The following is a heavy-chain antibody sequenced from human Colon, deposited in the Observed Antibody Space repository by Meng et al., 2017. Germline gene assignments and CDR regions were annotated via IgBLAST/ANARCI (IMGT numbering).Heavy chain of an antibody. V-gene: IGHV3-48*03. J-gene: IGHJ3*02. CDR3: ARDRPDYDYVWGSYRYRMGAFDI. D-gene: IGHD3-16*02. Sequence: GESLKISCAASGFTFSSYEMHWVRQAPGKGLEWVSYISSSGSTIYYADSVKGRFTISRDNAKNSLYLQMNSLRAEDTADYYCARDRPDYDYVWGSYRYRMGAFDIWGQGTMVTVSS. CDR2: ISSSGSTI. CDR1: GFTFSSYE.